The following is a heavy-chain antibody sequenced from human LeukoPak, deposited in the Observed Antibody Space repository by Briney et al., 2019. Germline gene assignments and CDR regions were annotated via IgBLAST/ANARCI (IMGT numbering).Heavy chain of an antibody. Sequence: GGSLRHSCAASGLTFEDYAMHWVRHAPGKGLEGVSGISWNSGCIGYADSVKGRFTISRDNAKNSLYLQMNSLRAEDTALYYCAKGRTGYYTPAYFDYWGQGTLVTVSS. CDR3: AKGRTGYYTPAYFDY. CDR2: ISWNSGCI. J-gene: IGHJ4*02. D-gene: IGHD3/OR15-3a*01. CDR1: GLTFEDYA. V-gene: IGHV3-9*01.